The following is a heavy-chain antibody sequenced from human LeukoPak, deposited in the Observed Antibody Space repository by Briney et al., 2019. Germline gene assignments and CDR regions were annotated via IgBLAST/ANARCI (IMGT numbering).Heavy chain of an antibody. CDR1: GFTFDDYG. CDR2: INWNGART. J-gene: IGHJ4*02. V-gene: IGHV3-20*04. CDR3: ARLRNYDSSGYYFEIDS. Sequence: PGGSLRLSCAASGFTFDDYGMSWVRQGPGKGLEWVSGINWNGARTGYADSVKGRFTISRDNAKNSLYLQMNSLRAEDTAFYYCARLRNYDSSGYYFEIDSWGQGTLVTVSS. D-gene: IGHD3-22*01.